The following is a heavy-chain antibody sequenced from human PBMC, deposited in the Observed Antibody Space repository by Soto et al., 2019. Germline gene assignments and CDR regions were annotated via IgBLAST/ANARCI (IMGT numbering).Heavy chain of an antibody. CDR3: ARTPVIYYDKNGYPIWLDP. CDR1: GGSIRSGDHY. CDR2: IHHSGST. Sequence: QVQLQESGPGLVEPSQTLSLTCTVSGGSIRSGDHYWSWIRQSPGKGLVCIGDIHHSGSTYYDPSLKSRTSISIDTSKNQFSLKLTSVTAADTAVYYCARTPVIYYDKNGYPIWLDPWGQGTLVTVSS. D-gene: IGHD3-22*01. V-gene: IGHV4-30-4*01. J-gene: IGHJ5*02.